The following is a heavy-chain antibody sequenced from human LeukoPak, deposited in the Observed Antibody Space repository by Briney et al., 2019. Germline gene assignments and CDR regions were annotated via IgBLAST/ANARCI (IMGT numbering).Heavy chain of an antibody. D-gene: IGHD2-2*01. V-gene: IGHV4-59*01. CDR1: GGSLSDYF. CDR2: ITYSGDS. J-gene: IGHJ4*02. Sequence: SETLSLTCTVSGGSLSDYFWTWMRQPPGKGLEWIGHITYSGDSNYNPSLKSRATMSVDTSRRHFSLRLSSVSTADTAVYYCARARSEGVPAGLLHDSWGQGTLVSVSS. CDR3: ARARSEGVPAGLLHDS.